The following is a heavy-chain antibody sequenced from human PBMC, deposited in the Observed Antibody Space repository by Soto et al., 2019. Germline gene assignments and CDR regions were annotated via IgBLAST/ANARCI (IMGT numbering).Heavy chain of an antibody. CDR1: GYTFTGYY. CDR2: MNPNSGNT. V-gene: IGHV1-8*02. Sequence: ASVKVSCKASGYTFTGYYMHWVRQAPGQGLEWMGWMNPNSGNTGYAQKFQGRVTMTRNTSISTAYMELSSLRSEDTAVYYCARGRGGYDFWSGYYTGIIGYFDYWGQGTLDTVSS. D-gene: IGHD3-3*01. J-gene: IGHJ4*02. CDR3: ARGRGGYDFWSGYYTGIIGYFDY.